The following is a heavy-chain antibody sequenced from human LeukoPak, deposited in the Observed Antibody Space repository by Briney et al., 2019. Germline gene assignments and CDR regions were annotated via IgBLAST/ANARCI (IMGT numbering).Heavy chain of an antibody. Sequence: GGSLRLSCAASGFSCSSYAMTWVRQAPGKGLEWVSAISGSGGSTYYADSVKGRFTISRDNSKNTLDLQMNSLRAEDTAVYYCAKDQDYYDSVDAFDIWGQGTMVTVSS. CDR2: ISGSGGST. V-gene: IGHV3-23*01. CDR1: GFSCSSYA. D-gene: IGHD3-22*01. J-gene: IGHJ3*02. CDR3: AKDQDYYDSVDAFDI.